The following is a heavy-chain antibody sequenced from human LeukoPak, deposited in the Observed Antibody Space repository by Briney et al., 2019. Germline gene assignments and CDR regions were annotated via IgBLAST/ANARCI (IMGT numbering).Heavy chain of an antibody. D-gene: IGHD3-10*01. Sequence: PSETLSLTCAVCGGSFSGYYWRWIRQPPGKGLEWRGEINHSGSTNYNPSLESRATISVDTSKSQVSLKLSSVTAADTAVYYCARAMYYYGSGSYSFDPWGQGTLVTVSS. J-gene: IGHJ5*02. CDR3: ARAMYYYGSGSYSFDP. V-gene: IGHV4-34*01. CDR2: INHSGST. CDR1: GGSFSGYY.